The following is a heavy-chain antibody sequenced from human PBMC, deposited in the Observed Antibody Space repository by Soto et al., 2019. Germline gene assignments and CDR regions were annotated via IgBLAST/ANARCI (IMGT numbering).Heavy chain of an antibody. J-gene: IGHJ6*02. CDR3: ARGGGYDFRSSQAPPIDV. D-gene: IGHD3-3*01. CDR2: LYYTGST. Sequence: SETLSLTCNVSGGSISDFYWSWIRQSPGKRLEWIGYLYYTGSTNYNPALKSRVTISLDTSKKQFSLKVRSVTAADTAVYYCARGGGYDFRSSQAPPIDVWGQGTTVTVS. V-gene: IGHV4-59*01. CDR1: GGSISDFY.